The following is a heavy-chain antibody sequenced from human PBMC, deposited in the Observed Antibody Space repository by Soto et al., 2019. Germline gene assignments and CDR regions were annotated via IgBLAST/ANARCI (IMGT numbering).Heavy chain of an antibody. D-gene: IGHD2-2*01. V-gene: IGHV3-74*01. CDR3: TRGPRPSSVGTGAV. J-gene: IGHJ4*02. Sequence: GGSLRLSRVASGFVFEVYWMHWVRQVPGKGLEWVSRISDDGARTDYADSVRGRFTISRDNANNALYLQMNALRGEDTAVYFCTRGPRPSSVGTGAVWGRGALVTVSS. CDR2: ISDDGART. CDR1: GFVFEVYW.